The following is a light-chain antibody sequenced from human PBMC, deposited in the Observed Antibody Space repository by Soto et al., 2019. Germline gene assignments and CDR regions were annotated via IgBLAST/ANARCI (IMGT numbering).Light chain of an antibody. Sequence: DIQLIQAASTLSASVGDRVTITCRASQSISDWLAWYQHKPGTAPKLLIYKASNLESGVPSRFSGSGSGTEFTLAISSLQPDDSATYYCQQYNDKWTFGQGTKVDIK. J-gene: IGKJ1*01. CDR1: QSISDW. CDR3: QQYNDKWT. V-gene: IGKV1-5*03. CDR2: KAS.